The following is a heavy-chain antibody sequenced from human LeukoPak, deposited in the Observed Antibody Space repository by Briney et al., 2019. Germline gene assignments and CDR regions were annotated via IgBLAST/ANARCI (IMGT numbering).Heavy chain of an antibody. CDR1: GGSISSGDYY. CDR2: ISGSGGST. CDR3: AKDLFGEYYYDSSGNYFDY. Sequence: ETLSLTCTVSGGSISSGDYYWSWIRQPPGKGLEWVSAISGSGGSTYYADSVKGRFTISRDNSKNTLYLQMNSLRAEDTAVYYCAKDLFGEYYYDSSGNYFDYWGQGTLVTVSS. V-gene: IGHV3-23*01. J-gene: IGHJ4*02. D-gene: IGHD3-22*01.